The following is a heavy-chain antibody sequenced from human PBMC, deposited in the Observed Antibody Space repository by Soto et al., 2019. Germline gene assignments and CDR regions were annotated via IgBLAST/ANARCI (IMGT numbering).Heavy chain of an antibody. V-gene: IGHV1-58*02. CDR3: AGERVTNQSAYYYYYGMDV. J-gene: IGHJ6*02. D-gene: IGHD2-21*02. Sequence: GASVKVSCKASVFTFTSSAMQWVRQARGQRLEWIGWIVVGSGNTNYAQKFQERVTITRDMSTSTAYMELSSLRSEDTAVYYCAGERVTNQSAYYYYYGMDVWGQGTTVTVSS. CDR2: IVVGSGNT. CDR1: VFTFTSSA.